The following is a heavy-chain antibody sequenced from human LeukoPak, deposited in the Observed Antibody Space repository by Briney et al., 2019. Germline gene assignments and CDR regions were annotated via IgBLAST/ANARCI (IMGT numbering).Heavy chain of an antibody. Sequence: ASVKVSCKASGYTFTGYYMHWVRQAPGQGLEWMGWINPNSGGTNYAQKFQGRVTMTRDTSISTAYMELSSLRSDDTAVYYCARGFYGSGRLPTDYWGQGTLVTVSS. J-gene: IGHJ4*02. CDR2: INPNSGGT. V-gene: IGHV1-2*02. CDR1: GYTFTGYY. D-gene: IGHD3-10*01. CDR3: ARGFYGSGRLPTDY.